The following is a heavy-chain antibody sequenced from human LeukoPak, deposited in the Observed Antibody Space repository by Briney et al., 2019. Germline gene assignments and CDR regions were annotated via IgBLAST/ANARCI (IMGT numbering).Heavy chain of an antibody. CDR3: ARGFKSSSWYKDFWFDP. D-gene: IGHD6-13*01. V-gene: IGHV4-34*01. Sequence: SQTLSLTCAVYGVSFSDYSWTWIRQPPGKELEWIGEMNHSGGTNHNPSLMSRVTMSEDTSKNQFSLKVSSVTAADTAVYYCARGFKSSSWYKDFWFDPWGQGTLVTVSS. CDR1: GVSFSDYS. J-gene: IGHJ5*02. CDR2: MNHSGGT.